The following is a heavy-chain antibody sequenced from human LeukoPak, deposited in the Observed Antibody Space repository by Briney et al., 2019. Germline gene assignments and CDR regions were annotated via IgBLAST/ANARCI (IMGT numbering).Heavy chain of an antibody. CDR1: GFTFSSYG. Sequence: GGSLRLSCAASGFTFSSYGMHWVRQAPGKGLEWVAVIWYDGSNKYYADSVKGRFTIYRNNSKHTLYLQMNSLRAEDTSVYYWTREEFGYWGQGTLVTVSS. J-gene: IGHJ4*02. CDR3: TREEFGY. CDR2: IWYDGSNK. V-gene: IGHV3-33*01.